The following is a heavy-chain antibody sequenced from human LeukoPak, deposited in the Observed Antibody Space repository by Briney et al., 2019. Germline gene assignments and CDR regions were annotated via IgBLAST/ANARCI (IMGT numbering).Heavy chain of an antibody. V-gene: IGHV3-11*04. Sequence: GGSLRLSCAASGFTFSDYYMSWIRQAPGKGLEWVSYISSSGSTIYYADSVKGRFTISRGNAKNSLYLQMNSLRAEDTAVYYCARVSYYYDSSGYYWFDPWGQGTLVTVSS. CDR1: GFTFSDYY. D-gene: IGHD3-22*01. CDR3: ARVSYYYDSSGYYWFDP. J-gene: IGHJ5*02. CDR2: ISSSGSTI.